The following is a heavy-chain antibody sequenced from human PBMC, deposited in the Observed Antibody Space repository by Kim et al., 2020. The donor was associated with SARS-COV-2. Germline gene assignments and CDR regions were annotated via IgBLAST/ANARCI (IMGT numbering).Heavy chain of an antibody. Sequence: PSLESRVTISVNTTKNRFSLKLSTVTAADTAVYYCARAPITMIVVVKAFDIWGQGTMVTVSS. D-gene: IGHD3-22*01. V-gene: IGHV4-31*02. CDR3: ARAPITMIVVVKAFDI. J-gene: IGHJ3*02.